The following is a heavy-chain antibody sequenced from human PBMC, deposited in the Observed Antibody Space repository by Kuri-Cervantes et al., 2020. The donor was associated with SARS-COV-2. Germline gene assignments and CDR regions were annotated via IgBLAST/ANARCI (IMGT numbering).Heavy chain of an antibody. CDR3: ARLYSSGWYVEYFQH. V-gene: IGHV4-59*12. D-gene: IGHD6-19*01. CDR1: GGSISSYY. CDR2: IYYSGST. J-gene: IGHJ1*01. Sequence: SETLSLTCTVSGGSISSYYWSWIRQPPGKGLEWIGYIYYSGSTNYNPSLKSRVTISVDTSKNQFSLKLSSVTAADTAAYYCARLYSSGWYVEYFQHWGQGTLVTVSS.